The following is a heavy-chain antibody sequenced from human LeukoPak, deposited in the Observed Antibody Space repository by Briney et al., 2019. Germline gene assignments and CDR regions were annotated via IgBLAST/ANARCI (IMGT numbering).Heavy chain of an antibody. D-gene: IGHD2-15*01. CDR3: ARVIVVAARRFDP. V-gene: IGHV1-8*01. J-gene: IGHJ5*02. Sequence: GASVKVSCKASGYTFTSYDINWVRQATGQGLEWMGWMNPNSGNTGYAQKFQGRVTMTRNTSISTAYMDLSSLRSEDTAVYYCARVIVVAARRFDPWGQGTLVTVSS. CDR1: GYTFTSYD. CDR2: MNPNSGNT.